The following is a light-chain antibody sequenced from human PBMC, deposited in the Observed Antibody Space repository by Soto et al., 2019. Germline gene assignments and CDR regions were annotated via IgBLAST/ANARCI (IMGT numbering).Light chain of an antibody. J-gene: IGKJ1*01. V-gene: IGKV1-5*03. CDR1: QSISSW. CDR3: QQYNSYPGT. CDR2: KSF. Sequence: DIQMTQSPSTLSASVGERVNITCRASQSISSWLAWYQQKPGKAPKLLIYKSFSLESGVPSRFSGRGSGTAFSLTISSVKPDEFATYYCQQYNSYPGTFGKGTKVEIK.